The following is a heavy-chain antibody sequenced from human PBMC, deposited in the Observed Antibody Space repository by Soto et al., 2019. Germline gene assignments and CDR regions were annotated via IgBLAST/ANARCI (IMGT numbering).Heavy chain of an antibody. V-gene: IGHV1-18*01. CDR3: ARVLISGQWLVGDYFDY. D-gene: IGHD6-19*01. Sequence: VKVSGKASGYTFTSYGIIWVRQAPEQGLEWMGWISAYNGNTNYEQKLQGRVTMTTDTSTSTDYMELRSLRADDTAVYYCARVLISGQWLVGDYFDYWRQRTLVTVSS. J-gene: IGHJ4*02. CDR1: GYTFTSYG. CDR2: ISAYNGNT.